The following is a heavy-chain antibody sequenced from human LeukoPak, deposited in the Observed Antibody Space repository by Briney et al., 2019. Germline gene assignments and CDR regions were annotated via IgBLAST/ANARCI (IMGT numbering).Heavy chain of an antibody. J-gene: IGHJ4*02. CDR2: ISYTVSP. CDR1: GGAISSYY. D-gene: IGHD1-1*01. V-gene: IGHV4-59*01. Sequence: SQTLSLSCAVSGGAISSYYWSWIRQPPGKGLGWIGYISYTVSPNSNPSPKSRVTISVYTSKNHCSLKLCPVTAAPTAAYHCASSGTEGSSAYGGQGTLATASS. CDR3: ASSGTEGSSAY.